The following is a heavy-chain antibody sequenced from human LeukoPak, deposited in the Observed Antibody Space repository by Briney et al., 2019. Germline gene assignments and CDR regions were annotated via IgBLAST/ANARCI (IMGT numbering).Heavy chain of an antibody. CDR2: INSDGSST. J-gene: IGHJ4*02. V-gene: IGHV3-74*01. CDR1: GFTFSNYR. Sequence: QPEGSLRLSCAASGFTFSNYRMHWVRQAPGKGLVWVSRINSDGSSTNYADSVKGRLTISRDNAKNSLYLQMNSLRDEDTAAYYCARGGSGSNYPFDDWGQGTLVTVSS. D-gene: IGHD3-10*01. CDR3: ARGGSGSNYPFDD.